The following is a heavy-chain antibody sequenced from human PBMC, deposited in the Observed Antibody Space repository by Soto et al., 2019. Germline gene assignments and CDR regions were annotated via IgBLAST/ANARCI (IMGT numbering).Heavy chain of an antibody. CDR3: AGGMLSDP. D-gene: IGHD3-16*02. CDR1: GYTFTSYD. Sequence: QVQLVQSGAEVKKPGASVKVSGKASGYTFTSYDINWVRQATGQGLEWMGWMNPNSGNTGYAQKFQGRVTMTRNTPKSTANRGLSTLRSEDAALYYCAGGMLSDPWGKGTLVTFSS. V-gene: IGHV1-8*01. CDR2: MNPNSGNT. J-gene: IGHJ5*02.